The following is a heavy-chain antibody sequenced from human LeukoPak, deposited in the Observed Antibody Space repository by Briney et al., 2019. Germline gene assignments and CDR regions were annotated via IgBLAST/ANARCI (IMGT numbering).Heavy chain of an antibody. J-gene: IGHJ4*02. Sequence: PGGSLRLSCAASGFTFSSYSMNWVRQAPGKGLEWVSSISSSSSYIYYADSVKGRFTISRDNAKNSLYLQMNSPRAEDTAVYYCARELEYSSSWYGGGRDYWGQGTLVTVSS. V-gene: IGHV3-21*01. CDR2: ISSSSSYI. CDR3: ARELEYSSSWYGGGRDY. D-gene: IGHD6-13*01. CDR1: GFTFSSYS.